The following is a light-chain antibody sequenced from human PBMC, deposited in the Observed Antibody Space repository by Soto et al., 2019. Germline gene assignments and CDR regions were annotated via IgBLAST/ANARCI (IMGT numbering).Light chain of an antibody. CDR2: DVS. J-gene: IGLJ1*01. CDR1: SSDVGGYNY. V-gene: IGLV2-14*01. Sequence: QSVLTQPASVSGSPGQSITISCTGTSSDVGGYNYVSWYQQLPGKAPKLMIYDVSDRPSGVSNRFSGSKSGNTASLTISGLRAEDEADYYCSSYTSSSLYVFGTGTKVTV. CDR3: SSYTSSSLYV.